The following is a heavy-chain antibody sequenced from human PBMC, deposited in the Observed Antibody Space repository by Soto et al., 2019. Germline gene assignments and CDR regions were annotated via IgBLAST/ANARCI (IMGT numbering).Heavy chain of an antibody. CDR3: ARPFCGPVFCFGWFDP. D-gene: IGHD2-21*01. V-gene: IGHV1-2*02. J-gene: IGHJ5*02. CDR2: INPNSGGT. Sequence: ASVKVSCKASGYLFIGYYIHWMRQAPGQGLEWMGWINPNSGGTEYAQKFQGRVTMTRDTSVSTVSMDLSSLTSDDTAIYYCARPFCGPVFCFGWFDPWGQGTLVTVSS. CDR1: GYLFIGYY.